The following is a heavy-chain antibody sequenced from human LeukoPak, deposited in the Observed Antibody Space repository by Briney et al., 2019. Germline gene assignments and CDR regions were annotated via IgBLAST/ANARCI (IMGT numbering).Heavy chain of an antibody. CDR1: GYSIRSGYY. V-gene: IGHV4-38-2*01. CDR3: ARVRESSPWELLLDY. Sequence: SETLSLTCAVSGYSIRSGYYWAWIRQPPGKGLEWIGSLHHTRSTYYNPSLKSRVSMSVDRSNNNFSLKLSTVTASDTAVYYCARVRESSPWELLLDYWGQGILVTVSS. J-gene: IGHJ4*02. D-gene: IGHD1-26*01. CDR2: LHHTRST.